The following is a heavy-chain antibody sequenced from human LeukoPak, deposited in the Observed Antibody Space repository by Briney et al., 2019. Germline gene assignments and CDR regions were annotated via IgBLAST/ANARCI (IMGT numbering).Heavy chain of an antibody. D-gene: IGHD5-24*01. J-gene: IGHJ3*01. CDR2: TYYSGST. CDR1: GGPIRDFY. Sequence: PSETLSLTCTVSGGPIRDFYWSWIRLPPGKGLEWTGYTYYSGSTSYNPSLESRVAISVDMSKSQFSLELSSVTAADTAIYYCTRHKRWLQFPDAFDVWGQGTMVTVSS. CDR3: TRHKRWLQFPDAFDV. V-gene: IGHV4-59*08.